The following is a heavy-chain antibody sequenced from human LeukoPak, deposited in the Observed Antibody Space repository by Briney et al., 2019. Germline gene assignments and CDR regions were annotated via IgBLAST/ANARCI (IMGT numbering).Heavy chain of an antibody. CDR3: ARGGWYSIN. V-gene: IGHV4-59*01. Sequence: PSETLSLTCAVYGGSFSGYYWSWIRQSPGKGLEWIGNIYYSGSSNNNPSLNNYNPSLKSRVTISVDTSKNQFSLKLTSVTAADTAVYFCARGGWYSINWGQGTLVTVSS. D-gene: IGHD6-19*01. CDR2: IYYSGSSNNNPSLN. J-gene: IGHJ4*02. CDR1: GGSFSGYY.